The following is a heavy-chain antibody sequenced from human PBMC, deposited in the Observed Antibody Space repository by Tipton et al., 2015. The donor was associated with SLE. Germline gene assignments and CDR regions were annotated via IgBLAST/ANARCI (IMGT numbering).Heavy chain of an antibody. CDR1: GFTFRSFG. CDR2: IWYDGSNE. V-gene: IGHV3-33*01. Sequence: SLRLSCAASGFTFRSFGMHWVRQAPGKGLAWVATIWYDGSNEYYPDSVKGRFAISRDNVKNTLYLQLNSLRAADTAVYYFARGYHSSTCCLDYWSQRTLFTVSS. J-gene: IGHJ4*02. D-gene: IGHD6-13*01. CDR3: ARGYHSSTCCLDY.